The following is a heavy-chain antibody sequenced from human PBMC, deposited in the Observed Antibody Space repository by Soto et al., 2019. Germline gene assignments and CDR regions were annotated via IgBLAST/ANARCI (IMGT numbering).Heavy chain of an antibody. J-gene: IGHJ6*02. CDR3: AKDTATAITSYYFYGMDV. CDR2: ISYDGRNK. V-gene: IGHV3-30*18. Sequence: GGSLRLSCEASGFIFSTYGMHWVRQAPGKGLEWVAVISYDGRNKYYADSVRGRFTISRDNSKNTLHLQMNSLRGEDTAVYYCAKDTATAITSYYFYGMDVWGQGTTVTSP. CDR1: GFIFSTYG. D-gene: IGHD5-12*01.